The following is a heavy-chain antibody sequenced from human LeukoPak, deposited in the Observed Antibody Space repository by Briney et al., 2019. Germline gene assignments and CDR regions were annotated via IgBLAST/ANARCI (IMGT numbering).Heavy chain of an antibody. CDR3: ARATGDTAMATFDY. Sequence: GASVKVSCKASGYTFTSYGISWVRQAPGQGLEWMGWISAYNGNTNYAQKLQGRVTMTTDTSTSTAYMELSSLRSEDTAVYYCARATGDTAMATFDYWGQGTLVTVSS. D-gene: IGHD5-18*01. CDR2: ISAYNGNT. CDR1: GYTFTSYG. J-gene: IGHJ4*02. V-gene: IGHV1-18*01.